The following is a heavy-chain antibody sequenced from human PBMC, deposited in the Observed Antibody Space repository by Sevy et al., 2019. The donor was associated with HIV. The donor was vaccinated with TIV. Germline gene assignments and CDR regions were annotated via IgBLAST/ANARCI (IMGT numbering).Heavy chain of an antibody. CDR1: GGTFSNYA. V-gene: IGHV1-69*13. CDR2: IIPIFGTT. D-gene: IGHD2-2*01. J-gene: IGHJ4*02. CDR3: ARTPILVIPGATDLYFDN. Sequence: ASVKVSCKASGGTFSNYALSWARQAPGQGLEWMGGIIPIFGTTNFAQTFQGRVTITADEFTSTAYTELGSLRSADTAVYYCARTPILVIPGATDLYFDNWGQGTLVTVSS.